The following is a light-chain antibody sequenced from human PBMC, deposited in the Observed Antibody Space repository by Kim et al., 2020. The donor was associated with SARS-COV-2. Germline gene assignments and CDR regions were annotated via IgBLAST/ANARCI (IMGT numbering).Light chain of an antibody. Sequence: DIQMTQSPSSLSASVGDSITITCQASQGIFTFLNWYQQRPGQPPRLLMYDASNLQTGVSSRFSGSGSGTQFTFTVRSLQPEDVATYYCQQYESLPYTFGLGTKLEI. CDR3: QQYESLPYT. V-gene: IGKV1-33*01. CDR1: QGIFTF. CDR2: DAS. J-gene: IGKJ2*01.